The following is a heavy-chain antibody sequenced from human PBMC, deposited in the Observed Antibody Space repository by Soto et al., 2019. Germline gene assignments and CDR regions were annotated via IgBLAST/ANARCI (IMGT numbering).Heavy chain of an antibody. V-gene: IGHV1-69*13. CDR2: IIPIFGTA. CDR1: GGTFSSYA. D-gene: IGHD3-22*01. Sequence: VASVKVSCKASGGTFSSYAISWVRQAPGQGLEWMGGIIPIFGTANYAQKFQGRVTITADESTSTACMELSSLRSEDTAVYYCARLLLPPRGYFDYWGQGTLVTVSS. J-gene: IGHJ4*02. CDR3: ARLLLPPRGYFDY.